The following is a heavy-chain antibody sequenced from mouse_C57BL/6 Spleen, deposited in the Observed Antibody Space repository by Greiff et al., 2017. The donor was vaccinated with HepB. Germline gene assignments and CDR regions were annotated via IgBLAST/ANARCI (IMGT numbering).Heavy chain of an antibody. CDR2: IYPSDSET. Sequence: VQLQQPGAELVRPGSSVKLSCKASGYTFTSYWMHWVKQRPIQGLEWIGNIYPSDSETHYNQKFKDKATLTVDKSSSTAYMQRSSLTSEDSAVYYCAREGLPYDSDYWGQGTTLTVSS. V-gene: IGHV1-52*01. D-gene: IGHD2-14*01. CDR3: AREGLPYDSDY. CDR1: GYTFTSYW. J-gene: IGHJ2*01.